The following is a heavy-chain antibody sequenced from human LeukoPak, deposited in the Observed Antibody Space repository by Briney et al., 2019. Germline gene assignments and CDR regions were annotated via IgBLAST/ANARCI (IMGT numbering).Heavy chain of an antibody. CDR3: AGDRGYLQFDY. CDR1: RFTFTNYW. V-gene: IGHV3-7*03. CDR2: IKEDGSQK. Sequence: GGSLRLSCAASRFTFTNYWMSWVRQAPGKGLEWLANIKEDGSQKYYGDSVKGRFTISRDNAENSLYLQLNSLRAEDTAMYYCAGDRGYLQFDYWGQGTLVTVSS. J-gene: IGHJ4*02. D-gene: IGHD3-10*01.